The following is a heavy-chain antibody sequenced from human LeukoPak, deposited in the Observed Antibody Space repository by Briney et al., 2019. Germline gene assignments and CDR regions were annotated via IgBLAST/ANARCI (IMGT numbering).Heavy chain of an antibody. D-gene: IGHD6-13*01. CDR2: IYYSGNT. CDR3: AREREYSSSWYFDY. CDR1: GASMTNYY. V-gene: IGHV4-59*01. J-gene: IGHJ4*02. Sequence: SETLSLTCTVSGASMTNYYWSWLRQSPGKGLEWIGYIYYSGNTDYNPSLKSRVTISADTSKNQFSLKMSSMTAADTAVYYCAREREYSSSWYFDYWGQGALVTVSP.